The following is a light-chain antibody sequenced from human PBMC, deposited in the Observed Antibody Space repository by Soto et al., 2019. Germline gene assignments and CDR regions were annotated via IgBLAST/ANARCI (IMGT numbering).Light chain of an antibody. J-gene: IGKJ4*01. CDR2: AVS. Sequence: EIVMTQSPATLSVSPGERATLSCRASQSVSNNLAWYQQKPGQAPRLLIYAVSARATGIPDRFSGSGSGTEFTIDISSLPSEDFAVYYCQQFNNLPLTFGGGTKVEIK. CDR1: QSVSNN. V-gene: IGKV3-15*01. CDR3: QQFNNLPLT.